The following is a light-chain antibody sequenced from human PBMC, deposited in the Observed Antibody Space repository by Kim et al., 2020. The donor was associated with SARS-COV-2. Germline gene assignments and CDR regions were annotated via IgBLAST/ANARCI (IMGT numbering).Light chain of an antibody. V-gene: IGKV3-15*01. J-gene: IGKJ1*01. Sequence: SVSPGERATLSCRASQSVSSNLAWYQQKPGQAPRLLIYGASTRATGIPGRFSGSGSGTEFTLTISSLQSEDFAVYYCQQYNNWRTFGQGTKVEIK. CDR1: QSVSSN. CDR3: QQYNNWRT. CDR2: GAS.